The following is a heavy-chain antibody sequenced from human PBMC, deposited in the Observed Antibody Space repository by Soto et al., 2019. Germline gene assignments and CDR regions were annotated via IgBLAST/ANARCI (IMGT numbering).Heavy chain of an antibody. V-gene: IGHV4-39*01. CDR3: THLVPAAAIDY. Sequence: PSETLSLTCTVSGGSISSSSYYWGWIRQHPGKGLEWIGSIYYSGSTYYNPSLKSRVTISVDTSKNQFSLKLSSVTAADTAVYYCTHLVPAAAIDYWGQGTLVTVSS. D-gene: IGHD2-2*01. J-gene: IGHJ4*02. CDR2: IYYSGST. CDR1: GGSISSSSYY.